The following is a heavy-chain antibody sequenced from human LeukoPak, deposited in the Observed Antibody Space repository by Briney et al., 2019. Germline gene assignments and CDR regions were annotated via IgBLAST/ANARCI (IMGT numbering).Heavy chain of an antibody. CDR3: ARGWLRTNPLDP. V-gene: IGHV3-30*04. Sequence: PGGSLRLSCAASGFTFSDSAMHWVRRAPGKGLEWVAVISYDGSKKYDADSVKGRFTVSRDNSNNTVYLEMNSLRREDTAVYYCARGWLRTNPLDPWGQGTLVTVSS. CDR1: GFTFSDSA. J-gene: IGHJ5*02. CDR2: ISYDGSKK. D-gene: IGHD5-12*01.